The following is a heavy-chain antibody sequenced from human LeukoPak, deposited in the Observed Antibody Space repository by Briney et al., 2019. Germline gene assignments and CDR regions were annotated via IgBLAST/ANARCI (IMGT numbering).Heavy chain of an antibody. CDR1: GFTFSSFA. D-gene: IGHD3-22*01. CDR3: VRDGITMIVVPTHGGFDP. Sequence: PGGSLRLSCAASGFTFSSFAMSWVRQAPGKGLEWVANIKQDGSEKYYVDSVKGRFTISRDNAKNSLYLQMNSLRAEDTAVYYCVRDGITMIVVPTHGGFDPWGQGTLVTVSS. J-gene: IGHJ5*02. V-gene: IGHV3-7*01. CDR2: IKQDGSEK.